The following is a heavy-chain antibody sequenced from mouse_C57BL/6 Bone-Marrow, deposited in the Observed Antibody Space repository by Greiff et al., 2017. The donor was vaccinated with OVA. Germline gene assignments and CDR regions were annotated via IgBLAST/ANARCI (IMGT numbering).Heavy chain of an antibody. CDR1: GFTFSSYA. V-gene: IGHV5-4*01. CDR2: ISDGGSYT. Sequence: EVQVVESGGGLVKPGGSLKLSCAASGFTFSSYAMSWVRQTPEKRLEWVATISDGGSYTYYPDNVKGRFTISRDNAKNNLYLQMSHLKSEDTAMCYCARDRDYDGFDYWGQGTTLTVSS. D-gene: IGHD2-4*01. J-gene: IGHJ2*01. CDR3: ARDRDYDGFDY.